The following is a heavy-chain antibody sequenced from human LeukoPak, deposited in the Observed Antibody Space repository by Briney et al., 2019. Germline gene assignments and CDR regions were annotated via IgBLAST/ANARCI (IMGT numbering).Heavy chain of an antibody. CDR3: AKDEVGGHFEY. V-gene: IGHV3-7*01. CDR1: GFTFSHYG. CDR2: VNEDGRQI. Sequence: GGSLRLSCAAAGFTFSHYGMSWVRQALGKGLEWVAKVNEDGRQIYYADSVKGRFTISRDNAKNSVHLQMNNLRVEDTAVYYCAKDEVGGHFEYWGQGILVTVSS. J-gene: IGHJ4*02.